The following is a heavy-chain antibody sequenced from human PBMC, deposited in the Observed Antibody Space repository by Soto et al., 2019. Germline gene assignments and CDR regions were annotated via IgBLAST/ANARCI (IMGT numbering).Heavy chain of an antibody. V-gene: IGHV4-59*01. CDR1: GASISSSS. CDR3: ARGEGSGNSPFDY. D-gene: IGHD6-19*01. J-gene: IGHJ4*02. Sequence: QVQLQESGPGLVKPSETLSLTCTVSGASISSSSWSWIRQPPGKGLEWIGYIYYSGSASYNPSLKSRVAMSVDTSKNQFSLKLSSVTAADTAVYYCARGEGSGNSPFDYWGQGTLVTVSS. CDR2: IYYSGSA.